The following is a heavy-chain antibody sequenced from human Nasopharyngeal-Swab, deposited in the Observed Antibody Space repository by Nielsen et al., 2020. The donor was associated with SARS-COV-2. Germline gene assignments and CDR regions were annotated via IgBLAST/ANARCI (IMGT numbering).Heavy chain of an antibody. CDR1: GGTFSSYA. J-gene: IGHJ6*03. Sequence: SVNVSCKASGGTFSSYAISWLRQAPGQRLEWMGGIIPIIDVAKYGQKFQGRVAITADKSTSTAYMELRSLRSDDTGVYYCARGGWLRRSYYYSYYYMDVWGKGTTVSVSS. V-gene: IGHV1-69*10. CDR2: IIPIIDVA. CDR3: ARGGWLRRSYYYSYYYMDV. D-gene: IGHD5-12*01.